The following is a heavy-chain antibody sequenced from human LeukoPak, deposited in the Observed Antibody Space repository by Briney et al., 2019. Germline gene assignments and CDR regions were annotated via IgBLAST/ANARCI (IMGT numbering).Heavy chain of an antibody. D-gene: IGHD3-16*02. CDR3: ARDAPYDYVWGSYRHYYFDY. CDR2: IIPIFGTA. J-gene: IGHJ4*02. CDR1: GGTFSSYA. V-gene: IGHV1-69*13. Sequence: PVKVSCKASGGTFSSYAISWVRQAPGQGLEWMGGIIPIFGTANYAQKFQGRVTITADESTSTAYMELSSLRSEDTAVYYCARDAPYDYVWGSYRHYYFDYWGQGTLVTVSS.